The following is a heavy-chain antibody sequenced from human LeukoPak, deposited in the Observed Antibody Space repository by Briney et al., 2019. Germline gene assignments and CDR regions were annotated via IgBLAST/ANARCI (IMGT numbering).Heavy chain of an antibody. J-gene: IGHJ4*02. D-gene: IGHD6-13*01. CDR3: ARRGIAAAGYDY. Sequence: PSESLTLTCTVSGGSISSYYWSWIRQPPGKGLEWIGYIYYSGTTNYNPSLKSRVTILVDTSKNQFSLNLSSVTAADTAVYYCARRGIAAAGYDYWGQGTLITVSS. V-gene: IGHV4-59*08. CDR1: GGSISSYY. CDR2: IYYSGTT.